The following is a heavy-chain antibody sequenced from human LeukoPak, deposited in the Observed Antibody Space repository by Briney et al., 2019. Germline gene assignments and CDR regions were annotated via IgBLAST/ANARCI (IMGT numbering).Heavy chain of an antibody. J-gene: IGHJ4*02. Sequence: ASVNVSCKASRYIFTSYYIHWVRQAPGQGLEWMGWINPNNGGTKYAQKFQGRVTMTSDTSISTAYMELSRLRSDDTAMYYCARDRGSSWFADYWGQGTLVTVSS. CDR2: INPNNGGT. CDR3: ARDRGSSWFADY. CDR1: RYIFTSYY. D-gene: IGHD6-13*01. V-gene: IGHV1-2*02.